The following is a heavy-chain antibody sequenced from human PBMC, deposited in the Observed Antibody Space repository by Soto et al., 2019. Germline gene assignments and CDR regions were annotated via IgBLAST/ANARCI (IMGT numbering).Heavy chain of an antibody. CDR1: GYSFTTYT. D-gene: IGHD1-26*01. J-gene: IGHJ4*02. CDR2: INAGNSET. Sequence: ASVKVSCKTSGYSFTTYTIHWVRQAPGQRPEWMGWINAGNSETKYSQKFQGRVTINTDTPASTAYMELSSLRSEDTAVYYCAREAGSYPLEYWGQGTLVTVSS. CDR3: AREAGSYPLEY. V-gene: IGHV1-3*01.